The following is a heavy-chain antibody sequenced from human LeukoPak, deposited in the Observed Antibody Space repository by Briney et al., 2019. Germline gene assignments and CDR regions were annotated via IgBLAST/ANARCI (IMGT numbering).Heavy chain of an antibody. J-gene: IGHJ4*02. CDR2: INPSGGST. CDR3: AKEDQKLSSGYEIDY. V-gene: IGHV1-46*01. D-gene: IGHD3-22*01. CDR1: GYTFTSYH. Sequence: ASVKVSCKASGYTFTSYHINWVRQAPGQGLEWMGIINPSGGSTSYAQKFQGRVTMTRDMSTSTVYMELSSLTSEDTAVYYCAKEDQKLSSGYEIDYWGQGTLVTVSS.